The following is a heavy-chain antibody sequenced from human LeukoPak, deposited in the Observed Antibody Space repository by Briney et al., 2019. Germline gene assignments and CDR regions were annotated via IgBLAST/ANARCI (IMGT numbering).Heavy chain of an antibody. CDR1: GYTFTSYY. CDR3: ARLRLGYDFWSGSYNWFDP. CDR2: INPSGGST. Sequence: ASVKVSCKASGYTFTSYYMHWVRQARGQGLEWMGIINPSGGSTSYEQKFQGRVTMTRDTSTSTVYLELSSLRSEDTAVYYCARLRLGYDFWSGSYNWFDPWGQGTLVTVSS. D-gene: IGHD3-3*01. J-gene: IGHJ5*02. V-gene: IGHV1-46*01.